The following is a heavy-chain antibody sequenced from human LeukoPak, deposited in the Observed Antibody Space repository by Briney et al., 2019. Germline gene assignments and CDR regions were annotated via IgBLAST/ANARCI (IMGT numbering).Heavy chain of an antibody. CDR3: AKGKYYSG. Sequence: PGGSLRLSCAGSGFMFSSYSMTWVRQAPGKGLEWIAYISSISRTTNYVDSVRGRFTLSRDNGKSSLFLQMNSLRDEDTAIYYCAKGKYYSGWGQGTLVIVSS. CDR2: ISSISRTT. CDR1: GFMFSSYS. J-gene: IGHJ1*01. D-gene: IGHD3-10*01. V-gene: IGHV3-48*02.